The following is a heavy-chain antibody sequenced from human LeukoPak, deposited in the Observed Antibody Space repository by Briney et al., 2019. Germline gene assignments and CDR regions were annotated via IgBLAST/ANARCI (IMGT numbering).Heavy chain of an antibody. Sequence: PGGSLRPSCAASGFTFDDYAMHWVRQAPGKGLEWVSGISWNSGSTGYADSVKGRFTISRDNAKNSLYLQMNSLRAEDTALYYCAKDRGGYTVTTRPYYYYYGMDVWGQGTTVTVSS. V-gene: IGHV3-9*01. J-gene: IGHJ6*02. CDR3: AKDRGGYTVTTRPYYYYYGMDV. CDR2: ISWNSGST. D-gene: IGHD4-17*01. CDR1: GFTFDDYA.